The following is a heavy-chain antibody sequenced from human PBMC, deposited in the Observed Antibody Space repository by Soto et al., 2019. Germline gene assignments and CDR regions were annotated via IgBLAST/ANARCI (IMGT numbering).Heavy chain of an antibody. Sequence: EVQLLDSGGGLVQPGGSLRLSCAASGFSFSSFAMSWVRQAPGKGLEWVSTISGSGGSTFYADSVKGRFTISRDNSKNTLSVQMNSLRAEDTAVYYCAKDPRALSCFDSWGQGTLVTVSS. CDR2: ISGSGGST. J-gene: IGHJ4*02. V-gene: IGHV3-23*01. CDR1: GFSFSSFA. CDR3: AKDPRALSCFDS.